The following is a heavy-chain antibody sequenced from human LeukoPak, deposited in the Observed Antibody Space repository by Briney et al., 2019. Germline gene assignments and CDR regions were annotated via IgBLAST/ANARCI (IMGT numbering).Heavy chain of an antibody. D-gene: IGHD6-19*01. V-gene: IGHV1-3*01. CDR3: ARGPHSSGWYHADV. CDR2: INADDGNT. CDR1: GYTFTTYA. J-gene: IGHJ6*02. Sequence: ASVKVSCKTSGYTFTTYAIHWVRQAPGQRLEWMGLINADDGNTRYSQRFQGRVTITRDTSANTAYMELSSLRFEDTAVYYCARGPHSSGWYHADVWGQGTTVTVSS.